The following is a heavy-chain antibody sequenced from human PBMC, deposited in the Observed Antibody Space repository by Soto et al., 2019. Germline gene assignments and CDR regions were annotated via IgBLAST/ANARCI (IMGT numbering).Heavy chain of an antibody. CDR1: GFTFSDYA. J-gene: IGHJ4*02. Sequence: GGSLRLSCAASGFTFSDYAMSWVRQAPGKGLEWVSSISISGGTTYYADSVKGRFTISRDNSKNTLYLHMNSLRAEDTAVYYCAKGGALVTVAGLLDYWGQGTLVTVSS. D-gene: IGHD6-19*01. V-gene: IGHV3-23*01. CDR3: AKGGALVTVAGLLDY. CDR2: ISISGGTT.